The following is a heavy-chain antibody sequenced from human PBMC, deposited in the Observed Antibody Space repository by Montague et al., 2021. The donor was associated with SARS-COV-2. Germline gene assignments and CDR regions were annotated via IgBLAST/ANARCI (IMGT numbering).Heavy chain of an antibody. J-gene: IGHJ5*02. CDR3: ARTEYNWNDWFDP. V-gene: IGHV4-59*13. CDR1: GGSISSYY. CDR2: IFHSGIT. Sequence: SETLSLTCSVSGGSISSYYWSWIRQSPGKGLEWIGYIFHSGITDYNPSXKSRVTISLDMSKNQFSLQLNSVTAADSAVYHCARTEYNWNDWFDPWGQGTLVTVSS. D-gene: IGHD1-20*01.